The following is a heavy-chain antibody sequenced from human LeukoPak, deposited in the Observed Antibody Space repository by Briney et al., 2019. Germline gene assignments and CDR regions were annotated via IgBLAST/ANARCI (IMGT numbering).Heavy chain of an antibody. CDR3: ARGLYCSGGSCYREAFDI. J-gene: IGHJ3*02. V-gene: IGHV1-46*01. Sequence: ASVKVSCKASGYTFTSYYMRWVRQAPGQGLEWMGIINPSGGSTSYAQKFQGRVTMTRDTSTSTVYMELSSLRSEDTAVYYCARGLYCSGGSCYREAFDIWGQGTMVTVSS. CDR2: INPSGGST. CDR1: GYTFTSYY. D-gene: IGHD2-15*01.